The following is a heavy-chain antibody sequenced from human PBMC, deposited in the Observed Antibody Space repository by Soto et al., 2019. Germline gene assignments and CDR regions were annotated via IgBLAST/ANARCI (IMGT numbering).Heavy chain of an antibody. CDR1: GFTFTNSA. Sequence: SVKVSCKASGFTFTNSAIQWVRQARGQRLERIGWIVVGSGRTDYAQKFQERLTITRDLSTTTAYMELSSLRLEDTAVYYCAAVEGGATTFDAWGQGALVTVSS. V-gene: IGHV1-58*02. CDR3: AAVEGGATTFDA. J-gene: IGHJ4*02. D-gene: IGHD3-9*01. CDR2: IVVGSGRT.